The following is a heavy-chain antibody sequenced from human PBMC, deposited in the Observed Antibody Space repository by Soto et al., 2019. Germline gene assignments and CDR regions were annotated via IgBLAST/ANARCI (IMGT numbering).Heavy chain of an antibody. J-gene: IGHJ5*02. D-gene: IGHD2-8*01. CDR1: GGSISSYY. Sequence: SDTLSLTCTVSGGSISSYYWSWIRQPPGKGLEWIGYIYYSGSTNYNPSLKSRVTISVDTSKNQFSLKLSSVTAADTAVYYCARVPVYCTNGVCSYNWFDPWGQGTLVTVSS. CDR2: IYYSGST. V-gene: IGHV4-59*07. CDR3: ARVPVYCTNGVCSYNWFDP.